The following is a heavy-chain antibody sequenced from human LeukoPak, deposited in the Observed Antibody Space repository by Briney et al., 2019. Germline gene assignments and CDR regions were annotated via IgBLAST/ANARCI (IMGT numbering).Heavy chain of an antibody. J-gene: IGHJ4*02. CDR1: GGSISSYY. D-gene: IGHD3-22*01. CDR2: IYYSGST. V-gene: IGHV4-59*01. Sequence: PSETLSLTCTVSGGSISSYYWSWIRQPPGKGLEWIGYIYYSGSTNYNPSLKSRVTISVDTSKNQFSLKLNSVTAVDTAVYYCAGGGDSGGYYYPMFDYWGQGTLVTVSS. CDR3: AGGGDSGGYYYPMFDY.